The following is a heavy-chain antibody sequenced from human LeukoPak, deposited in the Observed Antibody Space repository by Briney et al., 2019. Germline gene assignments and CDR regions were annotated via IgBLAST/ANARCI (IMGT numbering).Heavy chain of an antibody. J-gene: IGHJ3*02. CDR3: ANSLLKYFSGGSCYADAFDI. CDR2: ISYDGSNK. Sequence: GGSLRLSCAASGFTFSGYGMHWVRQAPGKGLEWVAVISYDGSNKYYADSVKGRFTISRDSSKNTLYLQMNSLRAEDTAVYYCANSLLKYFSGGSCYADAFDIWGQGTMVTVSS. CDR1: GFTFSGYG. D-gene: IGHD2-15*01. V-gene: IGHV3-30*18.